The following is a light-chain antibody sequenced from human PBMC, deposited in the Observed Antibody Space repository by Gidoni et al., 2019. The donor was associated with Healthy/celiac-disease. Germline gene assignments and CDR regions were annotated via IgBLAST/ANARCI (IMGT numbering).Light chain of an antibody. CDR3: QQYEKLPYT. J-gene: IGKJ2*01. Sequence: DIQMTQSPSSLSASVGHRVTITCQASQDINNYLNWYQQKPGKAPKLLIYEASNLETGVPSRFSGSGSGTDFTFTISSLQPEDIATYYCQQYEKLPYTFGQGTKLEIK. CDR1: QDINNY. CDR2: EAS. V-gene: IGKV1-33*01.